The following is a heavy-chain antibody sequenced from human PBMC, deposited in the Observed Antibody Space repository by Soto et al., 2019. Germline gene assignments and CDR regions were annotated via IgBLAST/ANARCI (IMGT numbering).Heavy chain of an antibody. CDR1: GYTFSKFF. CDR2: VHPGSGSA. CDR3: ARDSEGTSSLTHY. D-gene: IGHD6-6*01. J-gene: IGHJ4*02. Sequence: QVQLVQSGADVKKPGASVKVSCKASGYTFSKFFIHWVRQAPGQGLEWLGFVHPGSGSANYAQKSXXRXXMTRDTSMSTVYLELSRLRSEDTAMYYCARDSEGTSSLTHYWGQGTLVTVSS. V-gene: IGHV1-46*01.